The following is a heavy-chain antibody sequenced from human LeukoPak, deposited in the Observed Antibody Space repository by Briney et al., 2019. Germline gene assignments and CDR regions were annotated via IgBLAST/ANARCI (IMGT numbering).Heavy chain of an antibody. CDR2: ILGETTI. V-gene: IGHV3-53*01. CDR1: GSTVSSNY. Sequence: GGSLRLSCAVSGSTVSSNYMTWVRQAPGKGLGWGSLILGETTITYADSVTGRFTISRDNSKNTLYLQMDRLRAEDTAVYYCVRDKGVGPMERFDSWGQGTLVTVSS. J-gene: IGHJ4*02. CDR3: VRDKGVGPMERFDS. D-gene: IGHD1-26*01.